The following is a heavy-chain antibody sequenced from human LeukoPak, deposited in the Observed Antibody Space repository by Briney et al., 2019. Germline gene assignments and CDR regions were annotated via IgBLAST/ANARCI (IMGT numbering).Heavy chain of an antibody. V-gene: IGHV3-30-3*01. J-gene: IGHJ4*02. CDR3: ARQNYYDTSGYYDFDY. CDR2: ISYDGSNK. CDR1: GFTFSSYA. D-gene: IGHD3-22*01. Sequence: PGGSLRLSCAASGFTFSSYAIHWVRQAPGKGLEWVAVISYDGSNKYYADSVKGRFTISRDNSKNTVYLQMNSLRAEDTAVYYCARQNYYDTSGYYDFDYWGQGTLVTVSS.